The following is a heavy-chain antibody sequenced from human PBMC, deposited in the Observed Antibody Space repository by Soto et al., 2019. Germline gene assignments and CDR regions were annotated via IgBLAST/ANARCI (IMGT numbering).Heavy chain of an antibody. CDR1: GFTFGEYA. CDR2: IRSKAYGGTT. CDR3: TTLTTVRPSDLIEYFQH. D-gene: IGHD4-4*01. Sequence: SLRLSCTASGFTFGEYAMSWVRQAPGKGLEWVGFIRSKAYGGTTEYAASVKGRFTISRDDSKSIAYLQMNSLKTEDTAVYYCTTLTTVRPSDLIEYFQHWGQGTLVTVSS. J-gene: IGHJ1*01. V-gene: IGHV3-49*04.